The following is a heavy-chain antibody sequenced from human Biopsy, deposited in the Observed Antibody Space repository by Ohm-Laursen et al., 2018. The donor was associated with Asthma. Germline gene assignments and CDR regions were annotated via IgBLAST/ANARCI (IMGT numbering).Heavy chain of an antibody. CDR2: ISYDGTNK. CDR1: GFTFSDYD. Sequence: SLRLSCAASGFTFSDYDMHWVRQAPGKGLEWVAVISYDGTNKDYADSVKGRVTISRDNSKNTLSLQMNSLRAEDTAVYYCARAYGGSFFSGSFDIWGQGTMVTVSS. D-gene: IGHD4-23*01. V-gene: IGHV3-30*14. J-gene: IGHJ3*02. CDR3: ARAYGGSFFSGSFDI.